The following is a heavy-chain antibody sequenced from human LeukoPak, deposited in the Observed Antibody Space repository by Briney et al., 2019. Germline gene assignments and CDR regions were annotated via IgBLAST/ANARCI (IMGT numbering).Heavy chain of an antibody. V-gene: IGHV3-9*01. CDR1: GFRFDDYA. J-gene: IGHJ4*02. CDR2: ISWNSGTL. D-gene: IGHD3-16*02. Sequence: GGSLRLSCAASGFRFDDYAMHWVRQAPGKGLEWVSGISWNSGTLAYADSVKGRFTISRDNSKNTLYLQMNSLRAEDTAVYYCAKDSVWGSYRYTPFCDYWGQGTLVTVSS. CDR3: AKDSVWGSYRYTPFCDY.